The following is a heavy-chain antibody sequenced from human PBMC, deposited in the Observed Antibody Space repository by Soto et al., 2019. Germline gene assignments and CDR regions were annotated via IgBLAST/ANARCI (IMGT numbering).Heavy chain of an antibody. Sequence: SETLSLTCTVSGGSIYRSGYYWGWIRQPPGRGLEWIGNIDYNGVTYSNPSLKSRVTISRDTSKNQFSLKLTSVTAADTALYYCGKVLVGATGHTDSDSWGPGTLATVSS. J-gene: IGHJ4*02. V-gene: IGHV4-39*01. D-gene: IGHD2-15*01. CDR3: GKVLVGATGHTDSDS. CDR2: IDYNGVT. CDR1: GGSIYRSGYY.